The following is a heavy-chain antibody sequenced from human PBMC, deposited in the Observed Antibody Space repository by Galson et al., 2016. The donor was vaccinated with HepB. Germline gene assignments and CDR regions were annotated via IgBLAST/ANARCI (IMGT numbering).Heavy chain of an antibody. CDR2: ISSGSSYT. Sequence: SLRLSCAVSGFSFRSHAMNWARQAPGKGLEWVSSISSGSSYTYYADSVKGRFTISRDNAKNSFYLQMNSLRADDTAVYYCAREGEGGFDYWGQGTLVTVSS. J-gene: IGHJ4*02. CDR1: GFSFRSHA. CDR3: AREGEGGFDY. D-gene: IGHD1-26*01. V-gene: IGHV3-21*04.